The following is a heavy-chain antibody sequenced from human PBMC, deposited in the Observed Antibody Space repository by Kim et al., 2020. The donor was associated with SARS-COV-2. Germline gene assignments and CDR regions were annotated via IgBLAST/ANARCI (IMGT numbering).Heavy chain of an antibody. CDR3: AKLDMWEPPQGPFDY. V-gene: IGHV3-23*01. D-gene: IGHD1-26*01. Sequence: GGSLRLSCAASGFTFSSYAMSWVRQAPGKGLEWVSAISDSGGSTYYADSVKGRFTISRDNSKNTLYLQMNSLRAEDTAVYYCAKLDMWEPPQGPFDYWGQGTLVTVSS. J-gene: IGHJ4*02. CDR1: GFTFSSYA. CDR2: ISDSGGST.